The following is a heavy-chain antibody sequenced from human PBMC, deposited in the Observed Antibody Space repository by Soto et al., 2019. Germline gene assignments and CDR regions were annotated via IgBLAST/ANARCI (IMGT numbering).Heavy chain of an antibody. CDR2: ISYDGSNK. Sequence: GGSLRLSCAASGFTFSSYAMHWVRQAPGKGLEWVAVISYDGSNKYYADSVKGRFTISRDNSKNTLYLQMNSLRAEDTAVYYCARDSTYYYDSSGYYQHHYFDYWGQGTLVIVSS. J-gene: IGHJ4*02. CDR1: GFTFSSYA. CDR3: ARDSTYYYDSSGYYQHHYFDY. D-gene: IGHD3-22*01. V-gene: IGHV3-30-3*01.